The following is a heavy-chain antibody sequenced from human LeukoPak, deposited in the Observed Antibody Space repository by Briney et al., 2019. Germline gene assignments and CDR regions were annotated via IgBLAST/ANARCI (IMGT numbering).Heavy chain of an antibody. D-gene: IGHD3-9*01. V-gene: IGHV4-39*01. CDR2: IYYSGST. Sequence: KPSETLSLTCTVSGGSISSSSYYWGWIRQPPGKGLEWIGSIYYSGSTYYNPSLKSRVTISVDTSKNQFSLRLSSVTAADTAVYYCARTYYVILTGSYYFDYWGQGTLVTVSS. CDR3: ARTYYVILTGSYYFDY. CDR1: GGSISSSSYY. J-gene: IGHJ4*02.